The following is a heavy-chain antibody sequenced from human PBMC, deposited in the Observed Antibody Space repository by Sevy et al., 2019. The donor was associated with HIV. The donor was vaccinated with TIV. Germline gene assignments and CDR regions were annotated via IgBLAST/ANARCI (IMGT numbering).Heavy chain of an antibody. CDR3: TRDGGGDYFDY. V-gene: IGHV3-30*04. D-gene: IGHD2-15*01. Sequence: GGSLRLSCAASGFSFNGYAMHWVRQAPGKGLEWLAVISYDGSVKYYTESVKGRFTISRDNSENTLYLQMNSLRAEDTAVYYCTRDGGGDYFDYWGLGTLVTVSS. CDR2: ISYDGSVK. CDR1: GFSFNGYA. J-gene: IGHJ4*02.